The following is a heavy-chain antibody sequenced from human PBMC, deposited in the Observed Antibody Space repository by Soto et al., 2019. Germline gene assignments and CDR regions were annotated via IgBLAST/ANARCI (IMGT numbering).Heavy chain of an antibody. CDR3: ATGIAAAGTWFDP. D-gene: IGHD6-13*01. CDR1: GYTFTSYD. Sequence: GASVKVSCKASGYTFTSYDINWVRQATGQGLEWMGWINAYSGNTSYAQKLQGRVTMTTDTSTSTAYMELRSLRSDDTAVYYCATGIAAAGTWFDPWGQGTLVTVSS. CDR2: INAYSGNT. J-gene: IGHJ5*02. V-gene: IGHV1-18*01.